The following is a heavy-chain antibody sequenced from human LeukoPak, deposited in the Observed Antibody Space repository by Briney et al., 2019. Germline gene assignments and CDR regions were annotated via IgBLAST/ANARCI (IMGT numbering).Heavy chain of an antibody. J-gene: IGHJ4*02. CDR1: GFTFISYA. CDR3: AKGDCRDGYNCLHFDY. D-gene: IGHD5-24*01. V-gene: IGHV3-23*01. CDR2: ISGSGDST. Sequence: PGGSLRLSCAASGFTFISYAMTWVRQVPGKGLEWVSAISGSGDSTYYADSVKGRSTISRDNSKNTMYLQMKSLRAEDTAVYYCAKGDCRDGYNCLHFDYWGEGTLVTVSS.